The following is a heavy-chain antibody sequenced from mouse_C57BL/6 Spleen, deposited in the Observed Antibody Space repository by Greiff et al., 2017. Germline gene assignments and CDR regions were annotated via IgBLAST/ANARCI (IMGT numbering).Heavy chain of an antibody. CDR1: GYTFTSYG. CDR2: ISIGNGYT. CDR3: ARRDMVSEDGGYFDY. Sequence: VQLQQSGAELVRPGSSVTMSCKTSGYTFTSYGLNWVKQRPGQGLEWIGYISIGNGYTEYNENFKGKATLTSDPSSSTAYMQLSSLTSEDSAIYCCARRDMVSEDGGYFDYWGQGTTLTVSS. V-gene: IGHV1-58*01. D-gene: IGHD2-2*01. J-gene: IGHJ2*01.